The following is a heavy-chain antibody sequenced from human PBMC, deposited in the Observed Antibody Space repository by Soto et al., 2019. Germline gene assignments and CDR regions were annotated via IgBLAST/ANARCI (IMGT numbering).Heavy chain of an antibody. D-gene: IGHD3-22*01. J-gene: IGHJ4*02. CDR3: AKEYDSSGYYTDY. V-gene: IGHV3-23*01. CDR1: GFTFSSYA. Sequence: EVQLLESGGGLVQPGGSLRLSCAASGFTFSSYAMTWVRQAPGKGLEWVSVISGSGGSTYFADSVKGRFTISRDNSKNTLLLQLSSLRAEDTAVYYCAKEYDSSGYYTDYWGQGTLVTVSS. CDR2: ISGSGGST.